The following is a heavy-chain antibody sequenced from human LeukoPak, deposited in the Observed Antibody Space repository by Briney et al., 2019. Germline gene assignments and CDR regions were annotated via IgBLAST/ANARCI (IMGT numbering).Heavy chain of an antibody. J-gene: IGHJ4*02. CDR2: SYHSGST. Sequence: SETLSLTCTVSGYSITSGYYWGWIRQPPGKGLEWIGSSYHSGSTFYNPSLKSRVTISVDTSKNQFSLKLSSVTAADTAVYYCARDQDYYGSGSYGPDYWGQGTLVTVSS. CDR3: ARDQDYYGSGSYGPDY. CDR1: GYSITSGYY. D-gene: IGHD3-10*01. V-gene: IGHV4-38-2*02.